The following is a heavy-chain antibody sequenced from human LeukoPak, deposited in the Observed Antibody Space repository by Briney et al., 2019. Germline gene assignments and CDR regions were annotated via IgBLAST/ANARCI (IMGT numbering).Heavy chain of an antibody. CDR3: AKGLSGDFDN. CDR1: GFIFSVYA. CDR2: ISGSGGST. Sequence: GGSLRLSCAASGFIFSVYAMSWVRQAQGKGLEWVSGISGSGGSTYYADSVKGRFTISRDNSKNTLYLHMNSLRVEDTALYYCAKGLSGDFDNWGQGTLVTVSS. V-gene: IGHV3-23*01. D-gene: IGHD5-24*01. J-gene: IGHJ4*02.